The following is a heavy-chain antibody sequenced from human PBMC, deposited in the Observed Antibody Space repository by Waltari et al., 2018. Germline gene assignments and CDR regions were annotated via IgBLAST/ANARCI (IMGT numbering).Heavy chain of an antibody. J-gene: IGHJ4*02. Sequence: QVQLVQSGAEVKKPGASVKVSCKASGYTFTSYGFSGVRQAPGQGLEWMGWTRPDNGNTNYAQKLQDRVTVTTDTSTSTAYMELRSLTSDDTAVYYCARGQRWLQSPGDYWGQGTLVTVSS. CDR1: GYTFTSYG. CDR2: TRPDNGNT. CDR3: ARGQRWLQSPGDY. D-gene: IGHD5-12*01. V-gene: IGHV1-18*01.